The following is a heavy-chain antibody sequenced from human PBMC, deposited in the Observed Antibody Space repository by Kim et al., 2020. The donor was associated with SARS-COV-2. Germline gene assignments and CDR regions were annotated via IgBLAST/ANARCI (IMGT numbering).Heavy chain of an antibody. CDR2: ISGNVDSI. V-gene: IGHV3-23*01. CDR3: AREPNPHSGYDNFDY. D-gene: IGHD5-12*01. J-gene: IGHJ4*02. CDR1: GFTFSSYA. Sequence: GGSLRLSCAASGFTFSSYAMSWVRQAPGKGLEWASAISGNVDSIFYADSVRGRFTISRDNSKNTMFLQMNSLKAEDTAIYYCAREPNPHSGYDNFDYWGQGTLVTVSS.